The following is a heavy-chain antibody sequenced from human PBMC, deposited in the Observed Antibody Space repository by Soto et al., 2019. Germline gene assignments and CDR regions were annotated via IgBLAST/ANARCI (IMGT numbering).Heavy chain of an antibody. CDR1: GYSFTSYW. D-gene: IGHD6-6*01. CDR3: ARHLVARIAARDDAFDI. V-gene: IGHV5-51*01. CDR2: IYPGDSDT. J-gene: IGHJ3*02. Sequence: GESLKISCKGSGYSFTSYWIGWVRQMPGKGLEWMGIIYPGDSDTRYSPSFQGQVTISADKSISTAYLQWSSLKASDTAMYYCARHLVARIAARDDAFDIWGQGTMVTVSS.